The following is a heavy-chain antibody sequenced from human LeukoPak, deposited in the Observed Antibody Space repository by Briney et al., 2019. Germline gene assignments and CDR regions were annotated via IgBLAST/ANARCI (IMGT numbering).Heavy chain of an antibody. V-gene: IGHV3-21*01. J-gene: IGHJ4*02. CDR2: ISSSSSYI. CDR3: GRGHWGLDY. Sequence: GGSLRLSCAASGFTFSSYSMNWVRQAPGKGLEWVSSISSSSSYIYYADSLKGRFTISRDNAKSSLYLQMNSLRAEDTAVYYCGRGHWGLDYWGQGALVTVSS. CDR1: GFTFSSYS. D-gene: IGHD7-27*01.